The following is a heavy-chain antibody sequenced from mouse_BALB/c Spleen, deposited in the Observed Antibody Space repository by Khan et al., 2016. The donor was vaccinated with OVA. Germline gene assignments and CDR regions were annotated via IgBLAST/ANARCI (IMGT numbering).Heavy chain of an antibody. D-gene: IGHD1-1*01. CDR2: ISYSGRT. Sequence: EVQLQESGPGPVNPSQSLSLTCTVTGYSITSDYAWNWIRQFPGNKLEWMGYISYSGRTSYNPSLKSRISIPRDTSKNQVFLQLNSVTTEDTATYFCARSVTITTVVATDFDYWGQGTTLTVSS. J-gene: IGHJ2*01. V-gene: IGHV3-2*02. CDR1: GYSITSDYA. CDR3: ARSVTITTVVATDFDY.